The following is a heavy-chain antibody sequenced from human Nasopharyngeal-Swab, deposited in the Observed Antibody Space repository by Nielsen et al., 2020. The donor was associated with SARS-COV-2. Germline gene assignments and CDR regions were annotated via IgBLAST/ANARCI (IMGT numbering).Heavy chain of an antibody. Sequence: GESLKISCAASEFTMSRNGMHWVRQAPGKGLEWVAYISSSSSTSYCADSVKGRFTISRDNPKNSLYLQMNSLRDEDTALYYCARDVAIVGATLENWGQGTLVTVSS. CDR3: ARDVAIVGATLEN. J-gene: IGHJ4*02. V-gene: IGHV3-48*02. D-gene: IGHD1-26*01. CDR2: ISSSSSTS. CDR1: EFTMSRNG.